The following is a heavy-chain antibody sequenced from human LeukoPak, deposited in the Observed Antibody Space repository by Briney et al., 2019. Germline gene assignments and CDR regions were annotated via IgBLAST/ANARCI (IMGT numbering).Heavy chain of an antibody. CDR1: GGSISGTSYY. D-gene: IGHD2-15*01. CDR3: ARDSCSGGSCYKP. CDR2: IYYSGST. J-gene: IGHJ5*02. Sequence: PSETLSLTCTVSGGSISGTSYYWGWVRQPPGKGLESIGSIYYSGSTHYNPSLKSRVTISVDTSKNQFSLKLSSVTAADTAVYYCARDSCSGGSCYKPWGQGTLVTVSS. V-gene: IGHV4-39*07.